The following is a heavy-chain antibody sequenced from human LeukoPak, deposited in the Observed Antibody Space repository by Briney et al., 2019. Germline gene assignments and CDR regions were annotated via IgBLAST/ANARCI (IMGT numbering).Heavy chain of an antibody. Sequence: SETLSLTCTVSGGSISSSSYYWGWIRQPPGKGLEWIGSIYYSGSTYYNPSLKSRVTISVDTSKNQFSLKLSSVTAADTAVYYCAMSFRSWINWFDPWGQGTLVTVSS. CDR2: IYYSGST. V-gene: IGHV4-39*01. D-gene: IGHD6-13*01. CDR3: AMSFRSWINWFDP. CDR1: GGSISSSSYY. J-gene: IGHJ5*02.